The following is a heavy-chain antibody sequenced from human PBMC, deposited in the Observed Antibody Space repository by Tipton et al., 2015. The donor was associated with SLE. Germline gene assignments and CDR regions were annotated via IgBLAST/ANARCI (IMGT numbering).Heavy chain of an antibody. CDR1: GGSFSGYY. CDR2: INHSGST. J-gene: IGHJ4*02. D-gene: IGHD1-26*01. CDR3: ARSGGSYYSYFGY. Sequence: TLSLTCAVYGGSFSGYYWSWIRQSPGKGLEWIGEINHSGSTNYNPSLKSRVTISVDTSKNQFSLKLSSVTAADTAVYYCARSGGSYYSYFGYWGQGTLVTVSS. V-gene: IGHV4-34*01.